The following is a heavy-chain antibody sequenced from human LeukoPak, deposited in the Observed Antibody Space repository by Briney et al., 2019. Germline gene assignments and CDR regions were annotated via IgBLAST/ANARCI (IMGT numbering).Heavy chain of an antibody. D-gene: IGHD6-13*01. CDR1: GFTFSSYA. Sequence: GGSLRLSCAASGFTFSSYAMSWVRQAPGKGLEWVSAISGSGGSTYYADSVKGRFTISRDNSKNTLYLQMNSLRTEDTAVYYCAKSGSSSWYPDYWGQGTLVTVSS. CDR3: AKSGSSSWYPDY. CDR2: ISGSGGST. J-gene: IGHJ4*02. V-gene: IGHV3-23*01.